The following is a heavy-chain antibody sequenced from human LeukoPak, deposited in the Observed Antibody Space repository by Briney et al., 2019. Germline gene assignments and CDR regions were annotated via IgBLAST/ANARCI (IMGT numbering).Heavy chain of an antibody. D-gene: IGHD6-19*01. Sequence: ASVKVSCKASGYTFTSYDMNWVRQAPGQGLEWMGWMNPDSGITGYAPKFRGRVTITSDTSINAVYMELSSLRSEDTAVYYCARSWHDSSGWNYYYYMDVWGKGTTVTVSS. CDR1: GYTFTSYD. V-gene: IGHV1-8*02. CDR2: MNPDSGIT. CDR3: ARSWHDSSGWNYYYYMDV. J-gene: IGHJ6*03.